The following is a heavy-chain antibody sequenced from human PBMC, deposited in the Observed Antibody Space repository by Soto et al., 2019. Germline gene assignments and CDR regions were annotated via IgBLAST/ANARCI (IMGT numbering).Heavy chain of an antibody. CDR2: INHSGST. J-gene: IGHJ4*02. V-gene: IGHV4-34*01. CDR3: ASGFYFDY. CDR1: GGSCSGYY. Sequence: PSETLSLTCAVYGGSCSGYYWSWIRQPPGKGLEWIGEINHSGSTNYNPSLKSRVTISVDTSKNQFSLKLSSVTAADTAVYYCASGFYFDYWGQGTLVTVSS.